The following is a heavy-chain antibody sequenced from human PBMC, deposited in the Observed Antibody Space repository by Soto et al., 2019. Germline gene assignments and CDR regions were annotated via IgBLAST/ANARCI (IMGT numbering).Heavy chain of an antibody. V-gene: IGHV1-18*01. CDR2: ISAYNGNT. D-gene: IGHD1-7*01. CDR3: ARDRGYNWNYGWFDP. CDR1: GYTFTSYG. J-gene: IGHJ5*02. Sequence: QVQLVQSGAEVKKPGASVMVSCKASGYTFTSYGISWVRQAPGQGLELMGWISAYNGNTNYAQKLQGRVTMTTDTPTSTAYMELRSLRPDDTAGYYCARDRGYNWNYGWFDPWGQGTLVTVSS.